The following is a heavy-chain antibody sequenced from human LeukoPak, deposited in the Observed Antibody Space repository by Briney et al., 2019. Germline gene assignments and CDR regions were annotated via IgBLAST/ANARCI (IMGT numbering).Heavy chain of an antibody. V-gene: IGHV1-24*01. CDR2: FDPEDGET. CDR3: ARGYRIRGVSDAFDI. D-gene: IGHD3-10*01. Sequence: ASVKVSCKVSGYTLTELSMHWVRQAPGKGLEWMGGFDPEDGETIYAQKFQGRVTMTEDTSTDTAYMELSSLRSDDTAVYYCARGYRIRGVSDAFDIWGQGTMVTVSS. CDR1: GYTLTELS. J-gene: IGHJ3*02.